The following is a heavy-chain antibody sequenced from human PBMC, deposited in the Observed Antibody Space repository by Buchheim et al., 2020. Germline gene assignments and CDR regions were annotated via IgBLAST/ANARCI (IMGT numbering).Heavy chain of an antibody. CDR2: IRYDGRNK. D-gene: IGHD5-24*01. Sequence: QVQLVESGGGVVQPGRSLRLSCAASGFTFSSYCMHWVRQAPGKGLEWVALIRYDGRNKYHADSVKGRFTISRDNSKNTLYLKMNILGAEDTAVYYGAKNREIATTGGADYWGQGAL. CDR3: AKNREIATTGGADY. V-gene: IGHV3-30*02. CDR1: GFTFSSYC. J-gene: IGHJ4*02.